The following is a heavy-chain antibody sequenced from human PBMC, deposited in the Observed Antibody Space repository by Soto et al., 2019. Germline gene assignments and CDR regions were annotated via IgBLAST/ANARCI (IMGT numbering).Heavy chain of an antibody. D-gene: IGHD3-16*01. J-gene: IGHJ5*02. V-gene: IGHV3-49*03. Sequence: GGSLRLSCTASGFTFGDYAMSWFRQAPGKGLEWVGFIRSKAYGGTTEYAASVKGRFTISRDDSKSIAYMQMNSLKTEDTAVYYCTRDGPATPYGEYVWDWFDAWGQGTLVSVSS. CDR2: IRSKAYGGTT. CDR1: GFTFGDYA. CDR3: TRDGPATPYGEYVWDWFDA.